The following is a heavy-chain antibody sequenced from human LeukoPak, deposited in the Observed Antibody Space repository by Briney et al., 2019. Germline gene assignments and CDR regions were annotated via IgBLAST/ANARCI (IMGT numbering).Heavy chain of an antibody. Sequence: SVKVSCKASGGTFSSYTISWVRQAPGQGLEWMGRIIPILVIANCAQKFQGRVTITADKSTSTAYMELSSLRSEDTAVYYCASGPGIAAAANWFDPWGQGTLVTVSS. D-gene: IGHD6-13*01. CDR1: GGTFSSYT. CDR3: ASGPGIAAAANWFDP. V-gene: IGHV1-69*02. J-gene: IGHJ5*02. CDR2: IIPILVIA.